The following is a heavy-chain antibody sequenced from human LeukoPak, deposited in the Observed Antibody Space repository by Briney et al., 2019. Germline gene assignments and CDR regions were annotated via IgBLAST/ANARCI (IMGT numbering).Heavy chain of an antibody. CDR3: ARERDLGYCSSTSCYYFDY. Sequence: PSETLSLTCTVSGGSIGSYYWSWIRQPPGKGLEWIGYIYYSGSTNYNPSLKSRVTISVDTSKNQFSLKLSSVTAADTAVYYCARERDLGYCSSTSCYYFDYWGQGTLVTVSS. J-gene: IGHJ4*02. V-gene: IGHV4-59*01. CDR1: GGSIGSYY. D-gene: IGHD2-2*01. CDR2: IYYSGST.